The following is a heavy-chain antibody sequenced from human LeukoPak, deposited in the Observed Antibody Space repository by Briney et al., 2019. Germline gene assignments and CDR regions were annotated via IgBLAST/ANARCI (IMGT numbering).Heavy chain of an antibody. V-gene: IGHV1-8*03. CDR2: MNPNSGNT. Sequence: GASVKVSCKASGYTLTSYDINWVRQATGQGLEWMGWMNPNSGNTGYAQKFQGRVTITRNTSISTAYMELSSLRSEDTAVYYCARGLDYYDSSGPWGQGTLVTVSS. CDR3: ARGLDYYDSSGP. J-gene: IGHJ5*02. D-gene: IGHD3-22*01. CDR1: GYTLTSYD.